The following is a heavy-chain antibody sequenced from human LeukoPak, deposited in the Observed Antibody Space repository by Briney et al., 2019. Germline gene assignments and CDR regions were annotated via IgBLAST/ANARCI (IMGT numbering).Heavy chain of an antibody. CDR2: LYIGGDS. CDR1: GFTVSSNY. Sequence: TGGSLRLSCAASGFTVSSNYMSWVRQAPGMGLEWGSVLYIGGDSYYADSVQGRFTISRDNSKNTLYLQMDSLRAEDTAVYYCARGLMGARPFDYWGQGTLVTVSS. V-gene: IGHV3-53*01. J-gene: IGHJ4*02. CDR3: ARGLMGARPFDY. D-gene: IGHD1-26*01.